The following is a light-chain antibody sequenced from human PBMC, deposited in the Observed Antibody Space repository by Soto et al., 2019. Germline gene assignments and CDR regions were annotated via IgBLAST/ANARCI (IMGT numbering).Light chain of an antibody. CDR2: DAS. Sequence: EIVLTQSPATLSLSPGERATLSCRASQGVSNYLAWYQQKPGQAPRLLFYDASNRATGIPARFSGSGSGTAFTLTVSSLEPEDFAVYYCQQRSDWPLTFGGGTKVRSN. CDR3: QQRSDWPLT. CDR1: QGVSNY. V-gene: IGKV3-11*01. J-gene: IGKJ4*01.